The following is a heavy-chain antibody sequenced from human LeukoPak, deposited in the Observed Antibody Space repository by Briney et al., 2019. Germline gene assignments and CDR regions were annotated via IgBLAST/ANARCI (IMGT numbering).Heavy chain of an antibody. Sequence: SCAXXXXTFXXXAMSWXXXAPGXXREGVXAXXGRGGSTYYADSVKGRFTISRDNSKNTLYLQMNSLRAEDTAVYYCAKVRPTFVVVIIQAFDYWGQGTLVTVSS. J-gene: IGHJ4*02. CDR1: XXTFXXXA. CDR3: AKVRPTFVVVIIQAFDY. V-gene: IGHV3-23*01. CDR2: XXGRGGST. D-gene: IGHD3-3*01.